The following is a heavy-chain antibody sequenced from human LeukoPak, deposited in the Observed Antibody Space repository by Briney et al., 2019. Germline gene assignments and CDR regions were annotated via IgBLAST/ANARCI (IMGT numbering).Heavy chain of an antibody. CDR1: GFTFSGSA. CDR2: IRSKANNYAT. CDR3: TPYRGAFDYYDAFDI. Sequence: GGSLKLSCAASGFTFSGSAMHWVRQASGKGLEWVGRIRSKANNYATAYAASVKGRFTISRDDSKNTAYLQMNSLDTEDTAVYYCTPYRGAFDYYDAFDIWGQGTVVTVSS. D-gene: IGHD3-10*01. V-gene: IGHV3-73*01. J-gene: IGHJ3*02.